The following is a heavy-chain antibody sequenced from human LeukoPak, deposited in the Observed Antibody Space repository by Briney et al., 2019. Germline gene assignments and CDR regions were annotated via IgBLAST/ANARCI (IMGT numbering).Heavy chain of an antibody. D-gene: IGHD6-13*01. Sequence: GGSLRLSCAASGFTFSSYWMHWVRQAPGKGLVWVSRINTDGSSTSYADSVKGRFTISRDNAKNTLYLQMNSLRAEDTAVYYCAREPLVPDYYYYMDVWGKGTTVTVSS. J-gene: IGHJ6*03. CDR2: INTDGSST. V-gene: IGHV3-74*01. CDR3: AREPLVPDYYYYMDV. CDR1: GFTFSSYW.